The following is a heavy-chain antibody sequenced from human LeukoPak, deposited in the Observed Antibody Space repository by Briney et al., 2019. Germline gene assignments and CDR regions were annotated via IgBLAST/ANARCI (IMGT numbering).Heavy chain of an antibody. CDR3: AKDPKGYFNSGSFPPDY. V-gene: IGHV3-15*01. Sequence: PGGSLRLSCTASGFTFSNAWMNWVRQAPGKGLEWVGRVKSKADGWTTDYAAPVKGRFTISRDDSKNTLYLQMNSLKTEDTAVYYCAKDPKGYFNSGSFPPDYWGQGTLVTVSS. CDR1: GFTFSNAW. CDR2: VKSKADGWTT. J-gene: IGHJ4*02. D-gene: IGHD3-10*01.